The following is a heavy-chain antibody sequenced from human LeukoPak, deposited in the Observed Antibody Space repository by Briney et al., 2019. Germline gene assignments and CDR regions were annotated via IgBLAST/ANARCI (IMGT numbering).Heavy chain of an antibody. CDR2: FDPEDGET. CDR1: GYTLTELS. CDR3: ARDSPDIVLMVYGGNWFDP. D-gene: IGHD2-8*01. V-gene: IGHV1-24*01. J-gene: IGHJ5*02. Sequence: EASVKVSCKVSGYTLTELSMHWVRRAPGKGLEWMGGFDPEDGETIYAQKFQGRVTMTRDTSISTAYMDLSKLRSDDTAVYYCARDSPDIVLMVYGGNWFDPWGQGTLVTVSS.